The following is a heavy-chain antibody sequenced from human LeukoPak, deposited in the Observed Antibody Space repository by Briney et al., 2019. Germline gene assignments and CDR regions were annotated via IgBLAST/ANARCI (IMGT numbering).Heavy chain of an antibody. Sequence: GGSLRLSCAASGFTFSSYWMHWVRQAPGKGLEWVANIKQDGNEKYYVDSVKGRFTISRDNAKKSLYLQMNSLRSEDTAVYFCARDIVMMAAFQDYWGQGTLVTVSS. CDR3: ARDIVMMAAFQDY. J-gene: IGHJ4*02. CDR2: IKQDGNEK. D-gene: IGHD2-21*02. V-gene: IGHV3-7*01. CDR1: GFTFSSYW.